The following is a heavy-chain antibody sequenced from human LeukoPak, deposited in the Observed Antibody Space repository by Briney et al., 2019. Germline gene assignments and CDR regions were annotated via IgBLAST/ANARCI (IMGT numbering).Heavy chain of an antibody. Sequence: HPGGSLTLSCAASGVSIYNYNIYWVRHAPGQGKEWLSSISSSSSTIFYADSVKGRLTISRDNAKNSLFLQMNSLRAEDTAVYYCATEPLYYYYMHVWGKGTTVTVSS. J-gene: IGHJ6*03. V-gene: IGHV3-48*04. CDR2: ISSSSSTI. CDR1: GVSIYNYN. CDR3: ATEPLYYYYMHV. D-gene: IGHD1-14*01.